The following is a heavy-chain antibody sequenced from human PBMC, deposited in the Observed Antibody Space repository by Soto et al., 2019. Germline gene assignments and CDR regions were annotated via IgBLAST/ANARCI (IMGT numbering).Heavy chain of an antibody. V-gene: IGHV3-30*18. CDR1: GFTFSSYG. Sequence: QVQLVESGGGVVQPGRSLRLSCAASGFTFSSYGMHWVRQAPGKGLEWVAVISYDGSNKYYADSVKGRFTISRDNSKNTLDLQMNSLRAEDTAVYYCAKDLISTSTYYYGMDVWGQGTTVTVSS. D-gene: IGHD2-2*01. J-gene: IGHJ6*02. CDR3: AKDLISTSTYYYGMDV. CDR2: ISYDGSNK.